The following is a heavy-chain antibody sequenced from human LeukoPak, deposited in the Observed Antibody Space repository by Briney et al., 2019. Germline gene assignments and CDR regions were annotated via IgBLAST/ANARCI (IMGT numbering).Heavy chain of an antibody. D-gene: IGHD3-3*01. Sequence: ASVKVSCKASGGSLKNFAISWVRQAPGQGPEWMGGFNHIYGTTNYAQKFQGRVTITVDDSTNIAYLDLSSLRSDHTALYYCARRAEWFSWTRLDAFDIWGQGTMVTVSS. CDR1: GGSLKNFA. J-gene: IGHJ3*02. CDR2: FNHIYGTT. CDR3: ARRAEWFSWTRLDAFDI. V-gene: IGHV1-69*13.